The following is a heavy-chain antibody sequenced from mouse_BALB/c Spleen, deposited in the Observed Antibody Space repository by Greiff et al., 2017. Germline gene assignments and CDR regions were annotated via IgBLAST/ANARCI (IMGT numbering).Heavy chain of an antibody. CDR2: ISNGGGST. Sequence: EVQGVESGGGLVQPGGSLKLSCAASGFTFSSYTMSWVRQTPEKRLEWVAYISNGGGSTYYPDTVKGRFTISRDNAKNTLYLQMSSLKSEDTAMYYCARRGYDYDFDYWGQGTTLTVSS. V-gene: IGHV5-12-2*01. D-gene: IGHD2-4*01. CDR3: ARRGYDYDFDY. J-gene: IGHJ2*01. CDR1: GFTFSSYT.